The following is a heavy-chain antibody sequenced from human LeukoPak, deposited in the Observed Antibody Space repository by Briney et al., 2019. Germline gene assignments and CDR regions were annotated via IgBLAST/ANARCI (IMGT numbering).Heavy chain of an antibody. D-gene: IGHD2-2*01. J-gene: IGHJ4*02. CDR1: GGTFSSYA. V-gene: IGHV1-69*05. Sequence: SVKVSCKASGGTFSSYAISWVRQAPGQGLEWMGGIIPIFGTANYAQKVQGRVTITTDESTSTAYMELSSLRSEDTAVYYSARAGATSYCSSTSCYGPHVYWGQGTLVTVSS. CDR2: IIPIFGTA. CDR3: ARAGATSYCSSTSCYGPHVY.